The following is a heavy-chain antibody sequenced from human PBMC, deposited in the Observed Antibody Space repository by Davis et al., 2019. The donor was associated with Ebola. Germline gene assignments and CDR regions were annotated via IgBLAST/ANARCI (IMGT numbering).Heavy chain of an antibody. D-gene: IGHD1-26*01. V-gene: IGHV3-30*18. J-gene: IGHJ4*02. CDR1: GFMFSSFA. CDR3: AKETGSSGSSYQSYFDS. Sequence: PGGSLRLSCAASGFMFSSFAMHWVRQAPGKGLEWVAVVSSDGKIEIYGDSVKGRFTISRDNSDNTLFLQMNSLSTEDTAVYYCAKETGSSGSSYQSYFDSWGQGTLVTVSS. CDR2: VSSDGKIE.